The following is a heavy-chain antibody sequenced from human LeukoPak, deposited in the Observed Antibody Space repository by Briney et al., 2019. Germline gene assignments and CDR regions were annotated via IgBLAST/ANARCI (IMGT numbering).Heavy chain of an antibody. CDR3: ARDITMVRGVLPD. CDR1: GFTFSSYA. CDR2: ISYDGSNK. Sequence: PGGSLRLSCAASGFTFSSYAMHWVRQAPGKGLEWVVVISYDGSNKYYADSVKGRFTVSRDNSKNTLYLQTNSLRAEDTAVYYCARDITMVRGVLPDWGQGTLVTVSS. D-gene: IGHD3-10*01. V-gene: IGHV3-30-3*01. J-gene: IGHJ4*02.